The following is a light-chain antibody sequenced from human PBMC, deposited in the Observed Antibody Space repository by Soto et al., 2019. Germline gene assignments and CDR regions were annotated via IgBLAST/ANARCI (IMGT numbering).Light chain of an antibody. CDR3: QHYNSYPEA. CDR1: QTMSSW. Sequence: DIEITQSPSTLSGSVGDRVTITCRASQTMSSWLAWYGQKPGKAPKLLIYKASTLKSGVPSRFSGSGSGTEFTLTISSLQPDDFATDYCQHYNSYPEAFGQGTKVDIK. V-gene: IGKV1-5*03. J-gene: IGKJ1*01. CDR2: KAS.